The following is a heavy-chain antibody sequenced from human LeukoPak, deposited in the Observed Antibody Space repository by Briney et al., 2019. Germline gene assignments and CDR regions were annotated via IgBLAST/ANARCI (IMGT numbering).Heavy chain of an antibody. Sequence: SVKVSCKASGGTFSSYAISWVRQAPGQGLEWMGRIIPIFGTANYAQKFQGRVTITADKSTSTAYMELSSLRSEDTAVYYCARDPRVSYDSSGYAGLVYWGQGTLVTVSS. J-gene: IGHJ4*02. CDR2: IIPIFGTA. D-gene: IGHD3-22*01. CDR1: GGTFSSYA. V-gene: IGHV1-69*06. CDR3: ARDPRVSYDSSGYAGLVY.